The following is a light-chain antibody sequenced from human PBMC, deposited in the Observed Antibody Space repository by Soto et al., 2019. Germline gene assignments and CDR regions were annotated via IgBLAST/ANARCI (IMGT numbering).Light chain of an antibody. CDR1: QSVSSY. CDR3: QQYSSSPLT. Sequence: EIVLTQSPATLSLSPGERATLSCRASQSVSSYLAWYQQKPGQAPRLLIYGASRRATGIPDRFSGSGSGSDFTLTISRLEPEDFAVYYCQQYSSSPLTFGGGTKVDIK. J-gene: IGKJ4*01. V-gene: IGKV3-20*01. CDR2: GAS.